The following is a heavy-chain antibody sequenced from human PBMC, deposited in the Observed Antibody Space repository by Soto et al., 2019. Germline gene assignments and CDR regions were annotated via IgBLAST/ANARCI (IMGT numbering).Heavy chain of an antibody. D-gene: IGHD4-17*01. J-gene: IGHJ6*02. CDR2: INPSGGST. CDR1: GYTFTNYY. CDR3: MIGSFTVTTHYMAC. V-gene: IGHV1-46*01. Sequence: ASVKVSCKASGYTFTNYYIHWVRQAPGQGLEWMGIINPSGGSTSYAQKFQGRVTMTRDTSTSTVYVELSSLRSEDTAMYYCMIGSFTVTTHYMACWGQGTTVTVYS.